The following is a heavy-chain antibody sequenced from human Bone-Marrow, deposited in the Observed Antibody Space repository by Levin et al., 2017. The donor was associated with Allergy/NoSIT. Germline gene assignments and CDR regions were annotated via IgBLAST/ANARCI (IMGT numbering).Heavy chain of an antibody. J-gene: IGHJ3*02. V-gene: IGHV4-61*03. Sequence: SETLSLTCSVSGGSVRGENYYWSWIRQPPGKRLEWIGYISYSGATTYSPSLESRVTISLGASENHFSLRLSSLTAADTTVYYCARDHGDSSDAFAIWGQGTMVTVS. CDR1: GGSVRGENYY. CDR2: ISYSGAT. CDR3: ARDHGDSSDAFAI. D-gene: IGHD4-17*01.